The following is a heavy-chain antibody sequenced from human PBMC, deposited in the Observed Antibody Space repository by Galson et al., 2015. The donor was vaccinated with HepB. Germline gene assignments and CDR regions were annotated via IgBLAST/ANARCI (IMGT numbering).Heavy chain of an antibody. D-gene: IGHD3-3*01. Sequence: SVKVSCKASGYTFTSYGISWVRQAPGQGLEWMGWISAYNGNTNYAQKLQGRVTMTTDTSTSTAYMELRSLRSDDTAVYYCARDVGLDFWSGYYYYYYYMDVWGKGTTVTVSS. CDR2: ISAYNGNT. V-gene: IGHV1-18*01. CDR1: GYTFTSYG. CDR3: ARDVGLDFWSGYYYYYYYMDV. J-gene: IGHJ6*03.